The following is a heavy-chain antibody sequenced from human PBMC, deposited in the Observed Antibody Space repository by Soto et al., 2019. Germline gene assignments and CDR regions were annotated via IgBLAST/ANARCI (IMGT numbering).Heavy chain of an antibody. J-gene: IGHJ6*01. V-gene: IGHV3-23*01. CDR3: AKGRCSSNNCYLLAYGMEV. Sequence: GGSLRLSCAASVFTFSSYSMTLVRQAPGKGLECVSAISDSGNNTYYADSVKGRFTVSRDNSQNTLYLQMNSLRADDTAVYYCAKGRCSSNNCYLLAYGMEVWGQGTTVTVSS. D-gene: IGHD2-2*01. CDR2: ISDSGNNT. CDR1: VFTFSSYS.